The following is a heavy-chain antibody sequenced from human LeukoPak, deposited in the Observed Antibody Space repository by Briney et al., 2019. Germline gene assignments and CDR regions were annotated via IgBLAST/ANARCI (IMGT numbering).Heavy chain of an antibody. J-gene: IGHJ5*02. CDR3: PRGGGYSSSYYNWFDP. D-gene: IGHD6-6*01. V-gene: IGHV1-8*03. Sequence: ASVKVSCKVSGYTLTELSMHWVRQAPGKGLEWMGWMNPNSGNTAYAQKFQGRVTITRNTSISTAYMELSSLRSEATTVYYCPRGGGYSSSYYNWFDPWGQGTLVTVSS. CDR1: GYTLTELS. CDR2: MNPNSGNT.